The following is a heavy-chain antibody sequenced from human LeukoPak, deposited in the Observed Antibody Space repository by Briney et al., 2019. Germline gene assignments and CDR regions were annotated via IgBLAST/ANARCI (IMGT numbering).Heavy chain of an antibody. CDR2: IYYSGST. D-gene: IGHD3-22*01. Sequence: SETLSLTCTVSGGSVSSGSDYWSWIRQPPGKGLEWIGYIYYSGSTNYNPSLQSRVTISVDTSKNQFSLKLSSVTAADTAVYYCARRSYSSGYYLMDYWGQGTLVTVSS. CDR1: GGSVSSGSDY. J-gene: IGHJ4*02. CDR3: ARRSYSSGYYLMDY. V-gene: IGHV4-61*01.